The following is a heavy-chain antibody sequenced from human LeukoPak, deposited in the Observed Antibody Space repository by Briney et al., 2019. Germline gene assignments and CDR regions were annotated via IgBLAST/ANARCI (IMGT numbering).Heavy chain of an antibody. D-gene: IGHD2-15*01. CDR2: VHLDGRT. Sequence: SETLSLTCDVSGGSVTSTNWWTWVRQPPGKGLEWIGEVHLDGRTNYNPSLKSRLIMSVDLPENHISLKLSSVTAADTAVYYCASLSRVAGTFSEFLFWGQGTLVTVSS. CDR1: GGSVTSTNW. V-gene: IGHV4-4*02. CDR3: ASLSRVAGTFSEFLF. J-gene: IGHJ4*02.